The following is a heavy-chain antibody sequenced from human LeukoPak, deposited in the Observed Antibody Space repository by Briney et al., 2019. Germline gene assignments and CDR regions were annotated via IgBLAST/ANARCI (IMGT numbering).Heavy chain of an antibody. CDR1: GYTFTGYY. D-gene: IGHD1-7*01. V-gene: IGHV1-2*02. CDR3: ARDTGTMYYMDV. CDR2: INPNSGGT. Sequence: ASVKVSCKASGYTFTGYYMHWVRQAPGQGLEWMGWINPNSGGTNYAQKFQGRVTMTRDTSISAAYMELSRLRSDDTAVYYCARDTGTMYYMDVWGKGTTVTVSS. J-gene: IGHJ6*03.